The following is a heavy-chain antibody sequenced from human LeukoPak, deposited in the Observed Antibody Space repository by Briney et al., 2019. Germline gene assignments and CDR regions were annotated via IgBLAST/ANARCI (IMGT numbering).Heavy chain of an antibody. Sequence: ASVTVSCKVSGYTLTELSMHWVRQAPGKGLEWMGGFDPEDGETIYAQKFQGRVTMTEDTSTDTAYMELSSLRSEDTAVYYCATDGGSGSSIDYWGQGTLVTVSS. CDR2: FDPEDGET. V-gene: IGHV1-24*01. J-gene: IGHJ4*02. CDR1: GYTLTELS. CDR3: ATDGGSGSSIDY. D-gene: IGHD1-26*01.